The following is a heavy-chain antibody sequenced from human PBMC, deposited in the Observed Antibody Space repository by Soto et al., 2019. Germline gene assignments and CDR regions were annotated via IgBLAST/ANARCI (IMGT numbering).Heavy chain of an antibody. V-gene: IGHV4-31*03. J-gene: IGHJ4*02. CDR2: IYYSGST. Sequence: QVQLQESGPGLVKPSQTLSLTCTVSGDSISSGGYYWSWIRQHPGKGLEWIGYIYYSGSTYYNPSLKSRVTISVDTSKNQFSLKLSSVTAADTAEYYCAAEVGFGPLFDYWGQGTLVTVSS. D-gene: IGHD3-3*01. CDR3: AAEVGFGPLFDY. CDR1: GDSISSGGYY.